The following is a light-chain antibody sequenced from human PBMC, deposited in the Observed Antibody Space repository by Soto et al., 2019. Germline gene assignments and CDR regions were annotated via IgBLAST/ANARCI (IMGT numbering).Light chain of an antibody. V-gene: IGKV3-15*01. J-gene: IGKJ4*01. Sequence: EIVMTQSPATLSVSPGERATLSFRASQSISNNLAWYQQKPGQAPRLLIYGASTRATGIPGRFSGSGSGTEFILTISSLQSEDFAVYYCQQHNDWPLIFGGGTKVDIK. CDR2: GAS. CDR1: QSISNN. CDR3: QQHNDWPLI.